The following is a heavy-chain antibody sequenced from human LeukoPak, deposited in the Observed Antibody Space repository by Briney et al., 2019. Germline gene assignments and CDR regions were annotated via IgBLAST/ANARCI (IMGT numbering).Heavy chain of an antibody. D-gene: IGHD4-17*01. CDR1: GFTFSDYY. J-gene: IGHJ6*03. CDR3: ARDEDYGDILDRHYYYYYMDV. V-gene: IGHV3-11*04. Sequence: GGSLRLSCAASGFTFSDYYMSWIRQAPGKGLEWVSYISSSGSTIYYADSVKGRFTISRDNAKNSLYLQMNSLRAEDTAVYYCARDEDYGDILDRHYYYYYMDVWGKGTTVTVSS. CDR2: ISSSGSTI.